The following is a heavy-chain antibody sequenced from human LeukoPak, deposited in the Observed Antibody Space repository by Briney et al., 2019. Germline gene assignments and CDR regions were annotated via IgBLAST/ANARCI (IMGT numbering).Heavy chain of an antibody. D-gene: IGHD6-13*01. J-gene: IGHJ4*02. CDR3: ARGPYSSNWYVDY. CDR2: ISRTGNSI. CDR1: GFTLSSYE. V-gene: IGHV3-48*03. Sequence: GGSLRLSCAASGFTLSSYEMNWVRLAPGRGLEWISYISRTGNSIYYADSVKGRFTISRDSAKNSLYLQMNSLRAEDTAVYYCARGPYSSNWYVDYWGQGTLVTVSS.